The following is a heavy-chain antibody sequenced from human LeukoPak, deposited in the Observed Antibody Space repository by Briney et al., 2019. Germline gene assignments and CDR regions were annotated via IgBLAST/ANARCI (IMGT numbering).Heavy chain of an antibody. CDR3: ASLKNYYDSSGNLVTDAFDI. V-gene: IGHV1-18*01. J-gene: IGHJ3*02. CDR2: ISAYNGDT. Sequence: ASVKVSCKASGYTFTSYGITWVRQAPGQGLEWMGWISAYNGDTNYAQKLQGRVTMTTDTSTSTAYMELRSLRSDDTAVYYCASLKNYYDSSGNLVTDAFDIWGQGTMVTVSS. CDR1: GYTFTSYG. D-gene: IGHD3-22*01.